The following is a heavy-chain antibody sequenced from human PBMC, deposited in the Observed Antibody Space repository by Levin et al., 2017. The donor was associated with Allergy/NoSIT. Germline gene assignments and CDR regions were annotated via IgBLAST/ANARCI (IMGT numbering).Heavy chain of an antibody. V-gene: IGHV4-59*01. CDR2: IYYIGTT. J-gene: IGHJ5*02. D-gene: IGHD3-10*01. CDR3: AREHYGSGSYGWFDP. CDR1: GASISSFY. Sequence: SVTLSLTCNVSGASISSFYWSWIRQSPGKGLEWIGHIYYIGTTDYNPSLKSRVTMSVDMSNNQFSLKLTSVTAADTAIYYCAREHYGSGSYGWFDPWGQGTLVTVSS.